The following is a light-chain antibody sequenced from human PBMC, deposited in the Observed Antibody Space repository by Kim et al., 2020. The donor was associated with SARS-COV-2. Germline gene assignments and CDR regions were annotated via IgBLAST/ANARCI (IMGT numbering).Light chain of an antibody. CDR3: QQYNNWPPLT. V-gene: IGKV3-15*01. CDR2: GAS. CDR1: QSVSSN. J-gene: IGKJ4*01. Sequence: PGERAALSCRASQSVSSNLAWYQQKPGQAPRLLIYGASTRATGIPARFSGSGSGTEFTLTISSLQSEDFAVYYCQQYNNWPPLTFGGGTKVDIK.